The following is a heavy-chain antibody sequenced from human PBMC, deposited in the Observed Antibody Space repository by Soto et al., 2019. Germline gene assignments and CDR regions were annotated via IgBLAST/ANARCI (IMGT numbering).Heavy chain of an antibody. D-gene: IGHD6-19*01. V-gene: IGHV4-59*11. CDR1: GGSISVHY. J-gene: IGHJ4*02. CDR2: IFYSGSTTY. CDR3: ARVGSSGWSPDY. Sequence: SETLSLTCTVSGGSISVHYWIWIRHPPGEGMEWIGYIFYSGSTTYNNNPSLKSRVTISVDTSKNQFSLRLRSVTAADTAVYYCARVGSSGWSPDYWGQGTLVTVSS.